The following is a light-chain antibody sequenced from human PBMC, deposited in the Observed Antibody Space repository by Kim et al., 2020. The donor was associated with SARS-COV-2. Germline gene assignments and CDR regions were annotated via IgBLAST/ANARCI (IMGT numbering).Light chain of an antibody. Sequence: SVSPGQTASLTCSGDKLGDKYAFWYQQKPGQSPVLVIYQDSKRPSGIPERFSGSNSGNTATLTISGTQAMDEADYYCQAWDSSSWVFGGGTQLTVL. V-gene: IGLV3-1*01. CDR1: KLGDKY. J-gene: IGLJ3*02. CDR2: QDS. CDR3: QAWDSSSWV.